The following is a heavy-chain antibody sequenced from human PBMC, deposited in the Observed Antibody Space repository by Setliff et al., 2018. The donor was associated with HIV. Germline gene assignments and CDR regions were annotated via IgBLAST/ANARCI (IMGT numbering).Heavy chain of an antibody. CDR2: ISWDGSST. V-gene: IGHV3-43*01. D-gene: IGHD2-21*01. CDR1: GFTFDDYT. Sequence: GGSLRLSCGASGFTFDDYTMSWVRQVPGKGLEWLCLISWDGSSTFYADSVKGRFTISRDNSKESLYLQMDRLTTADTGLYYCAKLLGNGGNSDPFDIWGQGTSVTVSS. CDR3: AKLLGNGGNSDPFDI. J-gene: IGHJ3*02.